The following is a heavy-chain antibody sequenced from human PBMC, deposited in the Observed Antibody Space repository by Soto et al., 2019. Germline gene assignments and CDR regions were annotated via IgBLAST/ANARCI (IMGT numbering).Heavy chain of an antibody. CDR2: INHSGST. Sequence: SETLSLTCAVYGGSFSGYYWSWIRQPPGKGLEWIGEINHSGSTNYNPSLKSRVTISVDTSKNQFSLKLSSVTAADTAVYYCARGHSITLGEGGYWGQRTLVTVSS. CDR1: GGSFSGYY. CDR3: ARGHSITLGEGGY. V-gene: IGHV4-34*01. D-gene: IGHD3-16*01. J-gene: IGHJ4*02.